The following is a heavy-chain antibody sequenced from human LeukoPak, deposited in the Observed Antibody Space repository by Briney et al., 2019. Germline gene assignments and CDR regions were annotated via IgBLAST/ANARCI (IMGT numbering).Heavy chain of an antibody. CDR2: ISWDGGST. Sequence: GGSLRLSCAASGFTFDDYAMHWVRQAPGKGLEWVSLISWDGGSTYYTASVKGRFTMSRDNAKNSLYLQMNSLRDEDTAVYYCARDPYSGSYGDYYYYYMDVWGKGTTVTISS. CDR3: ARDPYSGSYGDYYYYYMDV. V-gene: IGHV3-43D*03. D-gene: IGHD1-26*01. CDR1: GFTFDDYA. J-gene: IGHJ6*03.